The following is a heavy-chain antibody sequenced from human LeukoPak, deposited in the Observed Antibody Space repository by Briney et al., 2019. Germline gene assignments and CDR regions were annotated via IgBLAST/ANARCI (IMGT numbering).Heavy chain of an antibody. D-gene: IGHD4-17*01. V-gene: IGHV1-18*01. CDR1: GYTFTSYG. Sequence: GASVKVSCKASGYTFTSYGISWVRQAPGQGLEWMGWISAYNGNTNYAQKLQGRVTMTTDTSTSTAYMELRSLRSDDTAVYYCARDKGTVTTGWFDPWGQGTLVTVSS. CDR2: ISAYNGNT. J-gene: IGHJ5*02. CDR3: ARDKGTVTTGWFDP.